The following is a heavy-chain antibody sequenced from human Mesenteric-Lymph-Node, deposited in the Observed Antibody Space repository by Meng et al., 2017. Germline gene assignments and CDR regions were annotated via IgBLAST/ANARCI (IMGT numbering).Heavy chain of an antibody. J-gene: IGHJ6*02. V-gene: IGHV3-23*01. CDR2: ISGSGGST. CDR1: GFTFSSYA. D-gene: IGHD2-21*01. CDR3: ARARSVGADFYSYYYYYSLDV. Sequence: GGSLRLSCAASGFTFSSYAMSWVRQAPGKGLEWVSAISGSGGSTYYADSVKGRFTISRDNSKNTLYLQMNGLRAEDTAVYYCARARSVGADFYSYYYYYSLDVWGQGTTVTVSS.